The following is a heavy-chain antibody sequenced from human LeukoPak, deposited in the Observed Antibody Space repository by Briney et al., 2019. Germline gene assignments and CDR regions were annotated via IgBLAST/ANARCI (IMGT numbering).Heavy chain of an antibody. CDR2: INHSGST. V-gene: IGHV4-34*01. J-gene: IGHJ4*02. Sequence: SETLSLTCAVYGGSFSGYYWSWIRQPPGKGLEWIGEINHSGSTNYNPSLKRRVTISVDTSKNQFSLKLSSVTAADTAVYYCARGRYYGSGSYFDYWGQGTLVTVSS. CDR1: GGSFSGYY. D-gene: IGHD3-10*01. CDR3: ARGRYYGSGSYFDY.